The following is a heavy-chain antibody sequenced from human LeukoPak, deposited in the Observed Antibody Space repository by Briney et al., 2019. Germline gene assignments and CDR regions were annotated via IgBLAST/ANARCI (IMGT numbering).Heavy chain of an antibody. CDR3: ARLYYDILTGYGWFDP. Sequence: SGGSLRLSCAASGFTVSNNYMSWVRQAPGKGLEWVSLIYSGGSTYYADSVKGRFTISRDNSKNTLYLQMKSLRAEDTAVYYCARLYYDILTGYGWFDPWGQGTLATVSS. CDR2: IYSGGST. V-gene: IGHV3-53*01. CDR1: GFTVSNNY. J-gene: IGHJ5*02. D-gene: IGHD3-9*01.